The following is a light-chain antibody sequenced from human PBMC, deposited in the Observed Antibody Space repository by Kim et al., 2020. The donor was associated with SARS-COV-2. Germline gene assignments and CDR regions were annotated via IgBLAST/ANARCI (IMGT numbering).Light chain of an antibody. CDR2: DAA. J-gene: IGKJ4*01. Sequence: GEGATRSGRAGHRVDINLAWYQQTAGQAPRLLIYDAAMRASGIPTRCSGRGSGTDFTLTISGLEAEDFAMYCCQQHGSWHRALSFGGGAKVDIK. CDR3: QQHGSWHRALS. V-gene: IGKV3D-11*03. CDR1: HRVDIN.